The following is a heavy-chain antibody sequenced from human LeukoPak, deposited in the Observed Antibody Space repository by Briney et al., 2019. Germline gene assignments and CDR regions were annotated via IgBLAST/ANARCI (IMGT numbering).Heavy chain of an antibody. CDR3: ARDLDSSGWYSPLNWFDP. CDR2: INPKNGGR. J-gene: IGHJ5*02. CDR1: GYTFTGHY. Sequence: ASVKVSCKASGYTFTGHYIHWVRQAPGQGLEWMGWINPKNGGRDYPQKFQGRVTMTRDTSASTTYMELSRLRSDDTAVYYCARDLDSSGWYSPLNWFDPWGQGTLVTVSS. V-gene: IGHV1-2*02. D-gene: IGHD6-19*01.